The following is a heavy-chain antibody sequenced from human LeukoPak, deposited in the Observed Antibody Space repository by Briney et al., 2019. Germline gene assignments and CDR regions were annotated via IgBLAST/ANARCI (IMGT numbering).Heavy chain of an antibody. V-gene: IGHV4-34*01. CDR3: ARGRGYSSGPYYFDY. D-gene: IGHD6-19*01. CDR2: INHSGST. Sequence: GSLRLSCAASGFSVSNNYMSWIRQPPGKGLEWIGEINHSGSTNYNPSLKSRVTISVDTSKNQFSLKLSSVTAADTAVYYCARGRGYSSGPYYFDYWGQGTLVTVSS. CDR1: GFSVSNNY. J-gene: IGHJ4*02.